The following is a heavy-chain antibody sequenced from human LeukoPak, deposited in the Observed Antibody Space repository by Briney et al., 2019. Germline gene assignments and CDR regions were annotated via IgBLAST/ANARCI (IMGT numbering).Heavy chain of an antibody. V-gene: IGHV3-21*01. D-gene: IGHD6-13*01. Sequence: PGGSLRLPCAASGFTFSSYSMNWVRQAPGKGLEWVSSISSSSSYIYYADSVKGRFTISRDNAKNSLYLQMNRLRAEDTAVYYCASGYSSSWYDGYWGQGTLVTVSS. J-gene: IGHJ4*02. CDR3: ASGYSSSWYDGY. CDR1: GFTFSSYS. CDR2: ISSSSSYI.